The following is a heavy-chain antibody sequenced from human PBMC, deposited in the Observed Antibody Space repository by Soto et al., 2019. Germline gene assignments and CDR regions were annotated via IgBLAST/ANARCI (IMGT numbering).Heavy chain of an antibody. V-gene: IGHV1-69*08. D-gene: IGHD3-10*01. J-gene: IGHJ4*02. CDR3: AREEGGSGSYYRRPFDY. Sequence: QVQLVQSGAEVKKPGSSVKVSCKASGGTFSSYTISWVRQAPGQGLEWMGRIIPILGIANYAQKFQGRVTITADKSTRTAYMELSSLRSEDTAVYYCAREEGGSGSYYRRPFDYWGQGTLVTVSS. CDR1: GGTFSSYT. CDR2: IIPILGIA.